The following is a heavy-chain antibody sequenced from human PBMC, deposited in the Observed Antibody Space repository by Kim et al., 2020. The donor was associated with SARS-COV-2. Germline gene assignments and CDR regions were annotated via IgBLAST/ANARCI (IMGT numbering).Heavy chain of an antibody. Sequence: GGSLRLSCAASGFTFDDYTMHWVRQAPGKGLEWVSLISWDGGSTYYADSVKGRFTISRDNSKNSLYLQMNSLRTEDTALYYCAKENLPRWLQSGIDYWGQGTLVTVSS. J-gene: IGHJ4*02. CDR2: ISWDGGST. D-gene: IGHD3-10*01. CDR3: AKENLPRWLQSGIDY. V-gene: IGHV3-43*01. CDR1: GFTFDDYT.